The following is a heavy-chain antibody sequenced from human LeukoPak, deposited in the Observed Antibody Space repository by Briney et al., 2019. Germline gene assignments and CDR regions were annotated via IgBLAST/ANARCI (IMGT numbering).Heavy chain of an antibody. J-gene: IGHJ5*02. V-gene: IGHV4-4*09. Sequence: SETLSLTCTVSGDSISSFYWAWIRQPPGKGLEWIGYIYTSGSTNYNPSLQSRVTVSIDMSKNQFSLKLTSVTAADTAVYYCARLYSGWLIFDPRGQGTLVTVSS. D-gene: IGHD5-12*01. CDR2: IYTSGST. CDR3: ARLYSGWLIFDP. CDR1: GDSISSFY.